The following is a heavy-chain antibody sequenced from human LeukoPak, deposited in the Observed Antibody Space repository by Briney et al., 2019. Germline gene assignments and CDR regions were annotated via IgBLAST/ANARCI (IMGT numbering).Heavy chain of an antibody. CDR1: GFTFSAYW. Sequence: GGSLRLSCAASGFTFSAYWMHWVRQAPGKGLVWVSRVNSDGFSIAYADSVKGRFTISRDNAKNTLYLHMNSLRAEDTAVYYCARFYGGSALDNWGQGTMVTVSS. J-gene: IGHJ3*02. V-gene: IGHV3-74*01. CDR2: VNSDGFSI. CDR3: ARFYGGSALDN. D-gene: IGHD3-16*01.